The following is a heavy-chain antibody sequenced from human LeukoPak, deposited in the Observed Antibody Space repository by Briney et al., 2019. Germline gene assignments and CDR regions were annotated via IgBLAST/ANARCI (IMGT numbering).Heavy chain of an antibody. CDR2: IAASSGST. Sequence: PGGSLRLSCAASGFTFRNYAMNWVRQAPGKGLEWVSSIAASSGSTYYADSVKGRFTISRDNSKNTLYLQMNSLRAEDTAVYYCARDYGGALTGYLMDQWYWYFDLWGRGTLVTVSS. CDR3: ARDYGGALTGYLMDQWYWYFDL. J-gene: IGHJ2*01. CDR1: GFTFRNYA. V-gene: IGHV3-23*01. D-gene: IGHD3-9*01.